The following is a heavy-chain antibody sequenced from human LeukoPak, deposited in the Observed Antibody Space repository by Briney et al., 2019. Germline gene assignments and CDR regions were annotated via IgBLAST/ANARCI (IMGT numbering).Heavy chain of an antibody. D-gene: IGHD2-8*01. Sequence: HPGGSLRLSCAASGFTFSSYAMSWVRQAPGKGLEWVSAISGSGGSTYYADSVKGRFTTSRDNAKNSLYLQMNSLRAEDTAVYYCARDSPHYCTNGVCYNDYWGQGTLVTVSS. J-gene: IGHJ4*02. CDR2: ISGSGGST. CDR3: ARDSPHYCTNGVCYNDY. CDR1: GFTFSSYA. V-gene: IGHV3-23*01.